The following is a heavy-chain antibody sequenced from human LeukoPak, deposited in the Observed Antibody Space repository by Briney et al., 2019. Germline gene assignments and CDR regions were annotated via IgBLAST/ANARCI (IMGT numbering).Heavy chain of an antibody. CDR3: ARDRSLRYFGQVAPNWFDP. J-gene: IGHJ5*02. Sequence: ASVKVSCKASGYTFTSYGISWVRQAPGQGLEWMGWISAYNGNTNYAQKLQGRVTMTTDTSTSTAYMELRSLRSDDTAVYYCARDRSLRYFGQVAPNWFDPWGQGTLVTVSS. V-gene: IGHV1-18*01. D-gene: IGHD3-9*01. CDR2: ISAYNGNT. CDR1: GYTFTSYG.